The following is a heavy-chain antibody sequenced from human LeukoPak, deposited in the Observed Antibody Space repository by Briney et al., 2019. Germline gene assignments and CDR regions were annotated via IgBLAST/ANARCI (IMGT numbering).Heavy chain of an antibody. V-gene: IGHV1-46*01. J-gene: IGHJ5*02. CDR1: GYTFTSYD. CDR3: ARDRHCSDSSCDVGDAGLDP. CDR2: INPSGGRT. Sequence: GASVKVSCKASGYTFTSYDINWVRQATGQGLEWMGIINPSGGRTSYVQKFQGRVTMTRDMSTSTVYMELSSLRSEDTAVYYCARDRHCSDSSCDVGDAGLDPWGQGTLVTVSS. D-gene: IGHD2-15*01.